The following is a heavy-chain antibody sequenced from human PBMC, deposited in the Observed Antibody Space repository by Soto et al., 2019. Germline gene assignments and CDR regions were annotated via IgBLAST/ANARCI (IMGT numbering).Heavy chain of an antibody. CDR1: GFTFTSHS. J-gene: IGHJ4*02. V-gene: IGHV3-48*01. CDR3: GRDGYDAVDS. Sequence: PGGSLRLSCAASGFTFTSHSMNWVRQAPGKGLEWVSYISISSGTIYYADSVKGRFTISRDNAKNSVYLQMNSLRAEDTAIYYCGRDGYDAVDSWGQGTLVTVSS. CDR2: ISISSGTI. D-gene: IGHD5-12*01.